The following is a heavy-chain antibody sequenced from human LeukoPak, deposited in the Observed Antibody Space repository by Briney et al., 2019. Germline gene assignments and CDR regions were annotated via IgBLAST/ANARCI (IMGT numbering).Heavy chain of an antibody. CDR3: ARGLKTTVVTPFAY. Sequence: GESLKISCKGSGYSFTNYRIGWVRQMPGKGLEWMGIIQPRDSDARYSPSFRGQVTFSADKSASTADLQWSSLKASDTAIYYCARGLKTTVVTPFAYWGQGTLVTVSS. D-gene: IGHD4-23*01. J-gene: IGHJ4*02. CDR1: GYSFTNYR. CDR2: IQPRDSDA. V-gene: IGHV5-51*01.